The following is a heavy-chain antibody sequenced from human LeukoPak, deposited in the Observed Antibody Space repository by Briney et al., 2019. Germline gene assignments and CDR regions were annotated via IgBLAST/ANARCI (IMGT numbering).Heavy chain of an antibody. CDR2: IYSGGNT. D-gene: IGHD4-17*01. CDR3: ARPARDYGDYFDAFDL. J-gene: IGHJ3*01. V-gene: IGHV3-53*01. CDR1: GFNVSSNY. Sequence: PGGSLRLSCAASGFNVSSNYMSWVRQAPGKGLEWVSVIYSGGNTYYADYVKGRFTISRDNSKNTLYLEMNSLRAEDTAVYFCARPARDYGDYFDAFDLWGQGTMVTVSS.